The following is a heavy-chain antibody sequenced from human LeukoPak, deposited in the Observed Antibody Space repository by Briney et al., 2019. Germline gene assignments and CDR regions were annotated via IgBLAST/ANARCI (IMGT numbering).Heavy chain of an antibody. J-gene: IGHJ4*02. D-gene: IGHD4-23*01. Sequence: GGSLRLSCAASELTFSTFSMNCVRQAPGKGLEWLSYISSSSSTIYYADSVKGRFTISRDNAKNSLYLQMNSLRDEDTAVYYCAGVNYADKRRDSDYWGQGTLVTVSS. CDR2: ISSSSSTI. CDR1: ELTFSTFS. CDR3: AGVNYADKRRDSDY. V-gene: IGHV3-48*02.